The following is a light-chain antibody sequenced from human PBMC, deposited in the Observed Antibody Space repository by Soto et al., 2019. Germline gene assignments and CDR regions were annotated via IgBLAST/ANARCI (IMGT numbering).Light chain of an antibody. CDR3: QQYYSTPIT. CDR2: WAS. CDR1: QSVLYSSNNKNY. V-gene: IGKV4-1*01. Sequence: IVMTQSPDSLAVSLGERATINCKSSQSVLYSSNNKNYLAGYQQKPGQPPKLLIYWASTRESGVPDRFSGSGSGTDFTLTISSLQAEDVAVYYCQQYYSTPITFGQGTRLEI. J-gene: IGKJ5*01.